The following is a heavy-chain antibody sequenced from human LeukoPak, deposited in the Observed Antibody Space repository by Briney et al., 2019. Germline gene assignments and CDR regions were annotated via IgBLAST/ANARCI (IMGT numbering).Heavy chain of an antibody. Sequence: PGGSLRLSCAASGFTVSSSYMSWVRQAPGKGLEWVSIISSAGTTYYADSVKGRFTISRDNAKNSLYLQMNSLRAEDTAVYYCAKGGYFYDSSDAYWGQGTLVTVSS. CDR1: GFTVSSSY. CDR2: ISSAGTT. J-gene: IGHJ4*02. D-gene: IGHD3-22*01. CDR3: AKGGYFYDSSDAY. V-gene: IGHV3-66*01.